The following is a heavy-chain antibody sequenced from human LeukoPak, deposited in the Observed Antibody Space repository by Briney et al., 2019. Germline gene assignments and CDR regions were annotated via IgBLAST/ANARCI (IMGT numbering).Heavy chain of an antibody. V-gene: IGHV3-20*04. CDR2: INWNGGST. CDR1: GFTFDDYG. Sequence: AGGPLRLSCAASGFTFDDYGMSWVRQAPGKGLEWVSGINWNGGSTGYADSVKGRFTISRDNAKNSLYLQMNSLRAEDTALYYCARGNYYDSSGYLYYWGQGTLVTVSS. CDR3: ARGNYYDSSGYLYY. D-gene: IGHD3-22*01. J-gene: IGHJ4*02.